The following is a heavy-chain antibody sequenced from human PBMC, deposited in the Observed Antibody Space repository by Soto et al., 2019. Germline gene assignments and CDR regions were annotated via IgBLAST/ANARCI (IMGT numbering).Heavy chain of an antibody. V-gene: IGHV4-34*01. D-gene: IGHD5-18*01. J-gene: IGHJ6*02. CDR2: INHSGST. CDR3: ARGRRGYSYGYDYYYGMDV. CDR1: GGSFSGYY. Sequence: PSETLSLTCTVYGGSFSGYYWSWIRQPPGKGLEWIGEINHSGSTNYNPSLKSRVTISVDTSKNQFSLKLSSVTAADTAVYYCARGRRGYSYGYDYYYGMDVWGQGTTVTVSS.